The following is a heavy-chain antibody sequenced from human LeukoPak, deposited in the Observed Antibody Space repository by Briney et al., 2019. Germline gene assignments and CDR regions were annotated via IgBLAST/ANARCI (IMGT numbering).Heavy chain of an antibody. Sequence: GGSLRLSCAASGFTFSDYIMNWVRQAPGKGLEWISYIGIDSGNTNYADSVKGRFTISGDKAKNSLYLQMNSLQVEDTAVYYCARDYKYAFDNWGQGTLVTVSS. D-gene: IGHD5-24*01. V-gene: IGHV3-48*01. CDR2: IGIDSGNT. CDR3: ARDYKYAFDN. J-gene: IGHJ4*02. CDR1: GFTFSDYI.